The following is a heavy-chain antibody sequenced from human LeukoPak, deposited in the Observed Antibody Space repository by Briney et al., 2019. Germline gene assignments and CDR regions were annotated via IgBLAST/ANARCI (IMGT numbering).Heavy chain of an antibody. J-gene: IGHJ4*02. CDR1: GGSFSGYY. Sequence: KPSETLSLTCAVYGGSFSGYYWSWIRQPPGKGLEWMGEINHSGSTTYNPSLKSRVTISVDTSKNQFSLKLSTVTAADTAVYYCARVSYYDSSGYFRLDYWGQGTLVTVSS. CDR3: ARVSYYDSSGYFRLDY. D-gene: IGHD3-22*01. CDR2: INHSGST. V-gene: IGHV4-34*01.